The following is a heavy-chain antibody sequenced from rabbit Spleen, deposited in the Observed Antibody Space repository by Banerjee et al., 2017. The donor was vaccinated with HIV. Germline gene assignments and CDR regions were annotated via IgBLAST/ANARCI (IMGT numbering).Heavy chain of an antibody. CDR3: ARVPTIDHYQFTRLEL. CDR2: IYGGGGGVT. J-gene: IGHJ3*01. V-gene: IGHV1S40*01. Sequence: QSLEESGGDLVKPGASLTLTCTASGFSFSSRYYMCWVRQAPGKGLEWIACIYGGGGGVTYYASWVKGRFTISRSTSLNTVTLQMTSLTAADTATYFCARVPTIDHYQFTRLELWGQGTLVTVS. CDR1: GFSFSSRYY. D-gene: IGHD1-1*01.